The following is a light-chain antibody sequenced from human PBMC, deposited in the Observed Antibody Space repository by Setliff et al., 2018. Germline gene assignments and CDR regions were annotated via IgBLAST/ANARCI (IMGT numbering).Light chain of an antibody. CDR1: SNDIGSYKF. Sequence: QSALAQPPSASGSPGQSPTISGTGTSNDIGSYKFVSWYQQHPGKPPKLIIYEVTKRPSGVPDSFSGSKSGNTASLTVSGLQAEDEADYYCSSYAASYNPEGIGAGSKVTVL. CDR2: EVT. CDR3: SSYAASYNPEG. V-gene: IGLV2-8*01. J-gene: IGLJ1*01.